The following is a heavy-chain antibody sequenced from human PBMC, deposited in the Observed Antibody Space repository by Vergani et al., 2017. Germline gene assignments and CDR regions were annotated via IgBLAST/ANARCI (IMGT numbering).Heavy chain of an antibody. CDR1: GGSISSYY. V-gene: IGHV4-59*08. CDR3: ARQIHYYDSSGYYYIDAFDT. CDR2: IYYSGST. Sequence: QVQLQESGPGLVKPSETLSLTCTVSGGSISSYYWSWVRQPPGKGLEWIGYIYYSGSTNYNPSLNERVTISVYTSTNQFSLKLSSMPGADTAVYYGARQIHYYDSSGYYYIDAFDTWGQGTMVTVSS. D-gene: IGHD3-22*01. J-gene: IGHJ3*02.